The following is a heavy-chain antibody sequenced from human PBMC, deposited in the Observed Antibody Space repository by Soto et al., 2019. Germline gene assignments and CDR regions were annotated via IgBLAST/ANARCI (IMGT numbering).Heavy chain of an antibody. J-gene: IGHJ3*02. D-gene: IGHD2-21*02. V-gene: IGHV4-59*01. CDR2: IYYSGST. CDR1: GGSISSYY. CDR3: ARDSAAVTDMSGSDI. Sequence: PSKTLSLTCTVSGGSISSYYWSWIRQPPGKGLEWIGYIYYSGSTNYNPSLKSRVTISVDTSKNQFSLKLSSVTAADTAVYYCARDSAAVTDMSGSDIWAQGTSVT.